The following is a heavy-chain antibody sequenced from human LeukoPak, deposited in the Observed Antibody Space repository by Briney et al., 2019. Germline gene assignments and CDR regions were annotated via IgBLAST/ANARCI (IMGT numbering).Heavy chain of an antibody. Sequence: GGSLRLSCAASGFTLNSYWMHWVRQAPGKGLVWVSRIDPDGSSINYADSVKGRFTISRDNAKNTLYLQMNSLRAEDTAVYYCARDRETLIVVVPAAIYYMDVWGKGTTVTVSS. D-gene: IGHD2-2*01. J-gene: IGHJ6*03. CDR1: GFTLNSYW. CDR2: IDPDGSSI. V-gene: IGHV3-74*01. CDR3: ARDRETLIVVVPAAIYYMDV.